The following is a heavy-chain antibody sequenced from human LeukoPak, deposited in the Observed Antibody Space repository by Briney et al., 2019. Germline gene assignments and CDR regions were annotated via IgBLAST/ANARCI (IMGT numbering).Heavy chain of an antibody. CDR3: ATALYGSGSYRLTPGYYYYGMDV. Sequence: GASVKVSRKVSGYTLTELSMHWARQAPGKGLEWMGGFDPEDGETIYAQKFQGRVTMTEDTSTDTAYMELSSLRSEDTAVYYCATALYGSGSYRLTPGYYYYGMDVWGQGTTVTVSS. J-gene: IGHJ6*02. V-gene: IGHV1-24*01. CDR1: GYTLTELS. D-gene: IGHD3-10*01. CDR2: FDPEDGET.